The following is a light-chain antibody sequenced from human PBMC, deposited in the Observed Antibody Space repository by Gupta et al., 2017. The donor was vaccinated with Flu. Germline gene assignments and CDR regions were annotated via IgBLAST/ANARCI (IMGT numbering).Light chain of an antibody. V-gene: IGKV2-28*01. CDR3: KQALQTPLT. Sequence: DIVMTQSPLSLPVTPGEPASISCRSSQSLLHSNGYNYLDWYLQKPGQSPQLLIYLGFSRASGVPDRFSGSGSGTDFTLKISRVEAEDVGVYYCKQALQTPLTFGGGTKVEIK. CDR1: QSLLHSNGYNY. J-gene: IGKJ4*01. CDR2: LGF.